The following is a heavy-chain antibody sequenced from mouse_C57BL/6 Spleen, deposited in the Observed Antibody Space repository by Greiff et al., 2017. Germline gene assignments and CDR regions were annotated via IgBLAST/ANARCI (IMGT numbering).Heavy chain of an antibody. V-gene: IGHV5-17*01. CDR1: GFTFSDYG. D-gene: IGHD2-1*01. Sequence: EVLVVESGGGLVKPGGSLKLSCAASGFTFSDYGLHWVRQAPEKGLEWVAYISSGSSTIYYADTVKGRFTISRDNAKNTLFLQMTSLGSEDTAMYYCAIYYTAYWGQGTLVTVSA. CDR3: AIYYTAY. J-gene: IGHJ3*01. CDR2: ISSGSSTI.